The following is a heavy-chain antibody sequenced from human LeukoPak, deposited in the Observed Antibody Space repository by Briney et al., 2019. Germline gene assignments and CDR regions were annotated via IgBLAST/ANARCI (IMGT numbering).Heavy chain of an antibody. CDR2: INYSGNT. J-gene: IGHJ4*02. CDR1: GGSISSGGYY. CDR3: ARTYNWNYEVRYYFDY. Sequence: SETLSLTCSVSGGSISSGGYYWSWIRQHPGKGLEWIGYINYSGNTYYNPSLKSRVTISVDTSKNQFSLKLSSVTAADTAVYYCARTYNWNYEVRYYFDYWGQGTLVTVSS. D-gene: IGHD1-7*01. V-gene: IGHV4-31*02.